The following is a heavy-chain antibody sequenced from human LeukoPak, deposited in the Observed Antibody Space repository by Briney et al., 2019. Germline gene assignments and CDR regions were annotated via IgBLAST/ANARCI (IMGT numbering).Heavy chain of an antibody. D-gene: IGHD4-11*01. CDR3: AKGQTTVKLNWFDP. CDR2: ISYDGSNK. CDR1: GFTFSGYP. V-gene: IGHV3-30-3*02. J-gene: IGHJ5*02. Sequence: PGGSLRLSCAASGFTFSGYPIHWVRQAPGKGLEWVAVISYDGSNKYYADSVKGRFTISRDNSKNTLYLQMNSLRAEDTAVYYCAKGQTTVKLNWFDPWGQGTLVTVSS.